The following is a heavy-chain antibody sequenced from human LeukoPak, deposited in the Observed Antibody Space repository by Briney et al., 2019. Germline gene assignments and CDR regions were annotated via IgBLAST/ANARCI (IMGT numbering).Heavy chain of an antibody. CDR1: GGSFSGYY. D-gene: IGHD1-26*01. V-gene: IGHV4-34*01. CDR3: VRRQWELQYFDL. J-gene: IGHJ2*01. CDR2: INHSGST. Sequence: SQTLSLTCAVYGGSFSGYYWSWIRQPPGKGLEWVGEINHSGSTNYRPSLKSRVTMSVNPSKNQFSLQLSSVTAAYTAVYYCVRRQWELQYFDLWGRGTLVAVSS.